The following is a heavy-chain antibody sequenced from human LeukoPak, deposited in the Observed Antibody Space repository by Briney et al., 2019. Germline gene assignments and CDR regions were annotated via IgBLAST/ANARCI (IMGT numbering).Heavy chain of an antibody. J-gene: IGHJ4*02. CDR2: ISSSSSYI. CDR3: ARDLVSGTMGY. Sequence: GGSLRLSCAAPGFTFSSYSMNWVRQAPGKGLEWVSSISSSSSYIYYADSVKGRFTISRDNAKNSLYLQMNSLRAEGTAAYYCARDLVSGTMGYWGQGTLVTVSS. V-gene: IGHV3-21*01. D-gene: IGHD3-10*01. CDR1: GFTFSSYS.